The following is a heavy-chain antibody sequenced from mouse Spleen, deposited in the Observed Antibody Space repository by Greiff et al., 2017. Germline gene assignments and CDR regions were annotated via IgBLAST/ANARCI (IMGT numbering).Heavy chain of an antibody. CDR2: ISSGGGNT. D-gene: IGHD2-3*01. CDR3: ARLGDGFAY. V-gene: IGHV5-9-3*01. Sequence: EVQLVESGGGLVKLGGSLKLSCAASGFTFSSYAMSWVRQTPEKRLEWVATISSGGGNTYYPDSVKGRFTISRDNAKNTLYLQMSSLKSEDTAMYYCARLGDGFAYWGQGTLVTVSA. CDR1: GFTFSSYA. J-gene: IGHJ3*01.